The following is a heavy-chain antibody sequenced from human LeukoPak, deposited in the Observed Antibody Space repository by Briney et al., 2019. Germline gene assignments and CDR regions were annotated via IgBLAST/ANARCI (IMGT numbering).Heavy chain of an antibody. D-gene: IGHD3-22*01. CDR1: GGTFSSYA. Sequence: SVTVSCKASGGTFSSYAISWVRQAPGQGLEWMGRIIPIFGIANYAQKFQGRVTITADKSTSTAYMELSSLRSEDTAVYYCARDLGYSGYDPTYYYDSSGYYQHYYFDYWGQGTLVTVSS. CDR2: IIPIFGIA. J-gene: IGHJ4*02. CDR3: ARDLGYSGYDPTYYYDSSGYYQHYYFDY. V-gene: IGHV1-69*04.